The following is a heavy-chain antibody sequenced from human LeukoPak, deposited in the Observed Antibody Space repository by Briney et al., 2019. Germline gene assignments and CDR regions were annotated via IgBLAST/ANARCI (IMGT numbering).Heavy chain of an antibody. CDR3: ARETLGYCSSTSCFGWFDP. Sequence: GGSVRLSCAASGFTFNSYGMLWVRQAPGKGLEWVTVMWYDGSNKFYADSVKGLFTISRDNSKNTLYLQMNSLRAEDTAVYYCARETLGYCSSTSCFGWFDPWGQGTLVTVSS. V-gene: IGHV3-33*01. J-gene: IGHJ5*02. D-gene: IGHD2-2*01. CDR2: MWYDGSNK. CDR1: GFTFNSYG.